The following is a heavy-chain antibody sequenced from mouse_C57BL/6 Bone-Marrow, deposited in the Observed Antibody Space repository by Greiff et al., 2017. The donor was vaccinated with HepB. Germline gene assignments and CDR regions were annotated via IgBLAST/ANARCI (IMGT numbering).Heavy chain of an antibody. CDR1: GFSLTSYG. CDR3: ARTTTVVADYYAMDY. Sequence: VQLQQSGPGLVQPSQSLSITCTVSGFSLTSYGVHWVRQSPGKGLEWLGVIWSGGSTDYNAAFISRLSISKDNSKSQVFFKMNSLQADDTAIYYCARTTTVVADYYAMDYWGQGTSVTVSS. V-gene: IGHV2-2*01. D-gene: IGHD1-1*01. J-gene: IGHJ4*01. CDR2: IWSGGST.